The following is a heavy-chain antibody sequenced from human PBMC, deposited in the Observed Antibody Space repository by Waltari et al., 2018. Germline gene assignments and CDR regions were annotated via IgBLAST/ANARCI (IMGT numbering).Heavy chain of an antibody. CDR1: GGSIRSDAYY. CDR2: MLYDGDT. Sequence: QLQLQEPGPGLVKPSETLSLTCTVYGGSIRSDAYYWGWIRQPPGKVLEWIGTMLYDGDTYYYPSLKRRLVMSADTSKNQFSLTLNSVIAADTAVYYCARQVDDVYHYYYMDVWGKGTTVTVSS. CDR3: ARQVDDVYHYYYMDV. V-gene: IGHV4-39*07. D-gene: IGHD5-12*01. J-gene: IGHJ6*03.